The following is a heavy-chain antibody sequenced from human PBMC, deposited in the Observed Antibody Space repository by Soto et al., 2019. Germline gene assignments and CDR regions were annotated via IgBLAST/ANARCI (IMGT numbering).Heavy chain of an antibody. D-gene: IGHD3-10*01. V-gene: IGHV4-4*02. CDR1: GGSISSDNW. J-gene: IGHJ4*02. Sequence: QVQLQESGPGLVKPSGTLSLTCAFSGGSISSDNWWTWVRQPPGKGLGWIGEMYHSGSTNYSPSLKSRVTILVDKSKNQFSLKLTSVTAADTALYYCARASASSMLRGVIINWGQGTLVTVSS. CDR2: MYHSGST. CDR3: ARASASSMLRGVIIN.